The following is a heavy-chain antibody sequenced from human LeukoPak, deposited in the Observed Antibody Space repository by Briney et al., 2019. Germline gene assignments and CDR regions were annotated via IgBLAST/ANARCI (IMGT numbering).Heavy chain of an antibody. Sequence: GASVKVSCKASGFTFTDYALQWVRQAPGQRLEWMGWINAGNGDTRYSQNFQGRVTITRDTSASTVYMELSSLRSEDTAVYYCARGLWFATLVGYYFDCWGQGTLVTVSS. J-gene: IGHJ4*02. CDR2: INAGNGDT. CDR3: ARGLWFATLVGYYFDC. V-gene: IGHV1-3*01. CDR1: GFTFTDYA. D-gene: IGHD3-10*01.